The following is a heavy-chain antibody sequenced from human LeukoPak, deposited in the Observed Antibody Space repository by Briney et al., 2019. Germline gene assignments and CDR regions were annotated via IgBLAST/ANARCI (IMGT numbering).Heavy chain of an antibody. CDR3: ASGGIYYGAAFDF. CDR1: GFTFDDYG. J-gene: IGHJ4*02. V-gene: IGHV3-20*04. Sequence: GGCLRLSCAASGFTFDDYGMSWVRRAPGKGVGWVSGRNGGSTGYADSVKGRFTISRDNAKNSLYLQMNSLRAEDTALYYCASGGIYYGAAFDFWGQGSLVTVSA. D-gene: IGHD1-26*01. CDR2: RNGGST.